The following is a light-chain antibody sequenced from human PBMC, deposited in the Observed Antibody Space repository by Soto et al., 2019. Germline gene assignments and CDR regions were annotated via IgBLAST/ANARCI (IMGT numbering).Light chain of an antibody. V-gene: IGKV3-15*01. CDR1: QSVSIN. Sequence: EIVVTQSPATLSVSLGERASLSCRASQSVSINLAWYQQKPGQAPRLLIYGASSRATGVPARFSGSGSGTEFTLTIRSLQSEDLAVYYCQQYNNWPPFTFGQGTKLEIK. CDR2: GAS. J-gene: IGKJ2*01. CDR3: QQYNNWPPFT.